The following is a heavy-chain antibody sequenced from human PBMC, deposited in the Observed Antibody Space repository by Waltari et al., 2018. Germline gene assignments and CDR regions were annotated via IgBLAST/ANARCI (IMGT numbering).Heavy chain of an antibody. Sequence: EVQLLESGGGLVQPGGSLRLSCAASGFTFSDYAMTWVRQAPGKGLVWVSATSGGGDRTYHAESLKGRFTISRYNSKNTLLLQLHSLTADDTAVYYCAKDWRRSLDSLDWLLFALDNWGQGTLVTVSS. V-gene: IGHV3-23*01. CDR3: AKDWRRSLDSLDWLLFALDN. CDR2: TSGGGDRT. D-gene: IGHD3-9*01. J-gene: IGHJ4*02. CDR1: GFTFSDYA.